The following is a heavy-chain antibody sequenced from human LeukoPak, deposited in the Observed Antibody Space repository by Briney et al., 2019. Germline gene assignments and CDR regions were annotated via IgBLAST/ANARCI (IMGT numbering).Heavy chain of an antibody. Sequence: SETLSLTCAVSGGSISSSNWWSWVRQPPGKGLEWIGEIYHSGSTNYNPSLKSRVTISVDTSKNQFSLKLSSVTAADTAVYYCARVAAVAGWFDFYYYYGMDVWGQGTTVTVSS. D-gene: IGHD6-19*01. CDR3: ARVAAVAGWFDFYYYYGMDV. J-gene: IGHJ6*02. CDR1: GGSISSSNW. CDR2: IYHSGST. V-gene: IGHV4-4*02.